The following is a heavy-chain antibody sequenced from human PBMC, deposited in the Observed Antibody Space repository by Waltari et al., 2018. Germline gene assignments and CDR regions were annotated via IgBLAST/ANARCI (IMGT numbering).Heavy chain of an antibody. CDR2: IRYDGSNK. D-gene: IGHD6-19*01. CDR3: AKALYSSGWYEGVDY. CDR1: GFTFSTEG. J-gene: IGHJ4*02. Sequence: QVQLVESGGGVVQPGGSLRLSCRASGFTFSTEGMHWVRQAPGKGLEWVAFIRYDGSNKYYGDSVKGRFTISRDNSKNTLYLQMNSLRAEDTAVYYCAKALYSSGWYEGVDYWGQGTLVTVSS. V-gene: IGHV3-30*02.